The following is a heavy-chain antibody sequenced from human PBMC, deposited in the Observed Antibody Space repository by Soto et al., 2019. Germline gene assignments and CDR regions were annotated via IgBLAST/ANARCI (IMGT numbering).Heavy chain of an antibody. Sequence: PSETLSLTCTVSGGSISSGDYYWNWIRQPPGKGLEWIGFIYYSGSTYYNPSLKSRVTISVDTSKNQFSVRLTSVTAADTAVYYCAREPYDYASSGHFDYWGQGTLVTISS. CDR3: AREPYDYASSGHFDY. J-gene: IGHJ4*02. CDR1: GGSISSGDYY. V-gene: IGHV4-30-4*01. CDR2: IYYSGST. D-gene: IGHD3-22*01.